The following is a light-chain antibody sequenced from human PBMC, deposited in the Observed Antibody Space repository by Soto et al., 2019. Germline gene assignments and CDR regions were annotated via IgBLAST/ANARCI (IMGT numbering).Light chain of an antibody. CDR1: ESLLNSDGKTY. CDR3: MQSIQVPIT. Sequence: DVLMTQPHLSLSVAPGQPASISCQSSESLLNSDGKTYLYWYLQTPGQPPHLLIYELSNRFSGVPDKFSGSGSGTDFTLKISRVEAEDVGVYYCMQSIQVPITSGQGTRLAI. V-gene: IGKV2D-29*01. CDR2: ELS. J-gene: IGKJ5*01.